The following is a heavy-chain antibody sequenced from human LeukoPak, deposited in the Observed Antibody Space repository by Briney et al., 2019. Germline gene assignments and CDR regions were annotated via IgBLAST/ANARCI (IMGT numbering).Heavy chain of an antibody. Sequence: GGSLRLSCAASGFTFSSYWMSWVRQAPGKGLEWVANIKRDGSEKYYVDSVKGRFTISRDNAKNSLYLQMNSLRAEDTAVYYCALYGSGSYSNYYYYGMDVWGQGTTVTVSS. CDR2: IKRDGSEK. CDR1: GFTFSSYW. J-gene: IGHJ6*02. D-gene: IGHD3-10*01. CDR3: ALYGSGSYSNYYYYGMDV. V-gene: IGHV3-7*05.